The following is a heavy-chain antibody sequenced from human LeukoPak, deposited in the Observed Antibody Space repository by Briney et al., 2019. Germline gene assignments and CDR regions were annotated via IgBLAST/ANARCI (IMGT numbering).Heavy chain of an antibody. CDR2: IYWDNDK. V-gene: IGHV2-5*02. J-gene: IGHJ4*02. CDR1: GFSLSPSGVG. CDR3: AHLRAYSGNWYPTGFDY. Sequence: SGPTLVNPTQTLTLTCTFSGFSLSPSGVGVGWIRQPPGKALEWLALIYWDNDKRYSPSLKSRLTITKDTSKNQVVLTMTNMDPVDTATYYCAHLRAYSGNWYPTGFDYWGQGTLVTVSS. D-gene: IGHD6-13*01.